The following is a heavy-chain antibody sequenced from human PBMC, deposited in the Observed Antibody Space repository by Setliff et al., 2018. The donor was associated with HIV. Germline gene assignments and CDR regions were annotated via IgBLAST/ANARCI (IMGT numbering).Heavy chain of an antibody. CDR3: ARPNYYDSSGSFDY. CDR1: GFTFSNYE. Sequence: GSLRLSCAASGFTFSNYEMNWVRQAPGKGLEWVSYISSSGTTIYYADTVKGRFTISRDNAKNSLYLQMNSLRAEDTAVYYCARPNYYDSSGSFDYWGQGTLVTVSS. CDR2: ISSSGTTI. V-gene: IGHV3-48*03. J-gene: IGHJ4*02. D-gene: IGHD3-22*01.